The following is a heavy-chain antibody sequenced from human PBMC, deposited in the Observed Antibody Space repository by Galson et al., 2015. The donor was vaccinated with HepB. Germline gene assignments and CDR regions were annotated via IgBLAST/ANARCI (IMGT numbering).Heavy chain of an antibody. V-gene: IGHV3-23*01. CDR1: GFTFKGYA. Sequence: SLRLSCAGSGFTFKGYAMNWVRQAPGKGLEWVSGISASGDGTYYADSVRGRSTISRDNAKNTLSLQMNSLRAEDTAIYYCARMTVRTFEYDSSAFDYWGQGTLVAVSS. CDR3: ARMTVRTFEYDSSAFDY. J-gene: IGHJ4*02. D-gene: IGHD3-22*01. CDR2: ISASGDGT.